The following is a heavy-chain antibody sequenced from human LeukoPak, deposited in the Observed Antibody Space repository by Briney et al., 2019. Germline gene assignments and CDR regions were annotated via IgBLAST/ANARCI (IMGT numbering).Heavy chain of an antibody. CDR3: ARVPLWFGETIDY. Sequence: ASVKVSCKASGYTFTSYDINWVRQATGQGLEWMGWMNPNSGNTGYAQKFQGRVTMTTDTSTSTAYMELRSLRSDDTAVYYCARVPLWFGETIDYWGQGTLVTVSS. CDR1: GYTFTSYD. J-gene: IGHJ4*02. D-gene: IGHD3-10*01. V-gene: IGHV1-8*02. CDR2: MNPNSGNT.